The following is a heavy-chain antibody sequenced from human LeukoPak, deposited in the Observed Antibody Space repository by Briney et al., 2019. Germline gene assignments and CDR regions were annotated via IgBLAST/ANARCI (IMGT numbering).Heavy chain of an antibody. V-gene: IGHV4-59*08. CDR1: GGSISGDY. D-gene: IGHD5-18*01. Sequence: PSETLSLTCTVSGGSISGDYWSWVRQPPGKELEWIGHIYYSGSTNYNPSLKSRGTISVDTSKNQFSPKLSSVTAADTAVYYCARHGYSQVYYFDYWGQGTLVTVSS. J-gene: IGHJ4*02. CDR2: IYYSGST. CDR3: ARHGYSQVYYFDY.